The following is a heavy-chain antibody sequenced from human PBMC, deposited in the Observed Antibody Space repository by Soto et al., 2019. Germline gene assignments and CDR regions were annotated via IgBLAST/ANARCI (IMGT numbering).Heavy chain of an antibody. CDR3: TTSLDILTGYYPTFDY. V-gene: IGHV3-15*01. CDR1: GFTFSNAW. Sequence: PGGSLRLSCAASGFTFSNAWMSWVRQAPGKGLEWVGRIKSKTDGGTTDYAAPVKGRFTISRDDSKNTLYLQMNSLKTEDTAVYYCTTSLDILTGYYPTFDYWGQGTRVTSPQ. J-gene: IGHJ4*02. CDR2: IKSKTDGGTT. D-gene: IGHD3-9*01.